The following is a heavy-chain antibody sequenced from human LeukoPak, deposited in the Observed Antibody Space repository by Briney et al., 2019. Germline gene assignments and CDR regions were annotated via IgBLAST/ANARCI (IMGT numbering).Heavy chain of an antibody. D-gene: IGHD1-26*01. Sequence: ASVKVSCEASGYTFTGYYMHWVRQAPGQGLEWMGWIDPNSGGTIFAQTFQGRVTMTRDTSISTAYMELSRLRSDDTAVYYCATVVGVGSSSPFDAFDIWGQGTMVTVSS. CDR3: ATVVGVGSSSPFDAFDI. J-gene: IGHJ3*02. CDR1: GYTFTGYY. V-gene: IGHV1-2*02. CDR2: IDPNSGGT.